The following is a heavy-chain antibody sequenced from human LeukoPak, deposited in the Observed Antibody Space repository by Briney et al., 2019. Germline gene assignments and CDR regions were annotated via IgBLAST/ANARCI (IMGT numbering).Heavy chain of an antibody. CDR2: IYYSGST. J-gene: IGHJ4*02. V-gene: IGHV4-39*02. CDR1: GGSISSSSYY. D-gene: IGHD1-26*01. Sequence: PSETLSLTCTVSGGSISSSSYYWGWIRQPPGKGLEWIGSIYYSGSTYYNPSLKSRVTISVDTSKNQFSLKLSSVTAADTAVYYCARDAFAIGSYGDYWGQGTLVTVSS. CDR3: ARDAFAIGSYGDY.